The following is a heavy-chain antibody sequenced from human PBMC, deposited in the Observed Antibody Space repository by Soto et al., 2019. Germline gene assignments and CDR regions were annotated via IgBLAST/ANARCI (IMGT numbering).Heavy chain of an antibody. CDR1: GGSISSSSYY. CDR3: ARLPSHYYGSGKGWFDP. V-gene: IGHV4-39*01. J-gene: IGHJ5*02. CDR2: IYYSGST. D-gene: IGHD3-10*01. Sequence: SETLSLTCSVSGGSISSSSYYWGWIRQPPGKGLEWIGSIYYSGSTYYNPSLKSRVTISVDTSKNQFSLKLSSVTAADTAVYYCARLPSHYYGSGKGWFDPWGQGTLVTVSS.